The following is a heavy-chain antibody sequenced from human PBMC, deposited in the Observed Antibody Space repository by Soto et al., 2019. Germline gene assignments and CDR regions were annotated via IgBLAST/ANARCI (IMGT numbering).Heavy chain of an antibody. D-gene: IGHD2-15*01. CDR1: GFTFSSYA. V-gene: IGHV3-23*01. J-gene: IGHJ4*02. CDR3: AKDSGCSGGSCYRAGFDY. CDR2: ISGSGGST. Sequence: GGSLRLSCAASGFTFSSYAMSWVRQAPGKGLEWVSAISGSGGSTYYADSVKGRFTISRDNSKNTLYLQMNSLRAEDTAVYYCAKDSGCSGGSCYRAGFDYWGQGTLVTVSS.